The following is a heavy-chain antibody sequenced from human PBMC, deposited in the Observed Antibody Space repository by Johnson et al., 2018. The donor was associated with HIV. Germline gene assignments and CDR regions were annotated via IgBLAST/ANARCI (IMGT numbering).Heavy chain of an antibody. CDR1: GFTFSSYA. D-gene: IGHD1-26*01. CDR3: ARDVGYMGAFYAFDI. Sequence: VQLVESGGGVVQPGRSLRLSCAASGFTFSSYAMHWVRQAPGKGLEWVSGINWNGGSTGYADSVKGRFTISRDNAKNSLYLQMNSLRAEDTAVYYCARDVGYMGAFYAFDIWGQGTAVTISS. V-gene: IGHV3-20*04. J-gene: IGHJ3*02. CDR2: INWNGGST.